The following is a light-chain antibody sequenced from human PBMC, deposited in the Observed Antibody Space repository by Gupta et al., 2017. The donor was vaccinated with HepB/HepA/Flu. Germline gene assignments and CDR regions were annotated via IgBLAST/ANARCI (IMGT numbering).Light chain of an antibody. V-gene: IGKV3D-15*01. J-gene: IGKJ4*01. CDR1: QSVNTK. CDR3: QHYNNWPFS. CDR2: GAV. Sequence: EILMTQSPGTLSVSPGERVTLSCRASQSVNTKLAWYQLKPGQAPRLLIYGAVIRASYIPARFTGSGSGTEFTLTISSLQSEDSAVYVCQHYNNWPFSFGAGSRVELK.